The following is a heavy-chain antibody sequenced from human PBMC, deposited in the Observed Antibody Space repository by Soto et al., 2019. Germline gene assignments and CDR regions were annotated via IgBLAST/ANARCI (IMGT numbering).Heavy chain of an antibody. CDR3: ARGKFYFDN. V-gene: IGHV1-18*01. CDR1: GYRFTTYA. CDR2: ISPHNNNT. J-gene: IGHJ4*02. Sequence: QVQLVQSETEVKKPGASVKVSCKASGYRFTTYAITWVRQAPGQGLEWMGWISPHNNNTEYVQKFQGRVAMTADKSTSTTYMEVRSLRSDDTALYYCARGKFYFDNWGQGTLVTVSS.